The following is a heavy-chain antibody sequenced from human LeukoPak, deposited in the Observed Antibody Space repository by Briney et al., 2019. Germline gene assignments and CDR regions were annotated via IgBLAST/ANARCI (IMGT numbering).Heavy chain of an antibody. CDR1: GLTFSDYY. J-gene: IGHJ4*02. D-gene: IGHD4-17*01. Sequence: GESLRLSCAASGLTFSDYYMSWIRQAPGKGLEWVSYISSSSSYTNYADSVKGRFTISRDNAKNSLYLQMNSLRAKDTAVYYCARGRDGDYDFDYWGQGTLVTVS. V-gene: IGHV3-11*05. CDR3: ARGRDGDYDFDY. CDR2: ISSSSSYT.